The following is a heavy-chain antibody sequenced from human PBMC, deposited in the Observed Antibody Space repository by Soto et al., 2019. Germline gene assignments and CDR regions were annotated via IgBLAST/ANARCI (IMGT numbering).Heavy chain of an antibody. J-gene: IGHJ4*02. CDR2: INTYNGNT. V-gene: IGHV1-18*01. CDR1: GYTFINYA. CDR3: AKSTRGERATD. Sequence: QVQLVQSGPEVKKPGASVKVSCKASGYTFINYAITWVRQAPGQGLEWMGWINTYNGNTNYAENLQGRATMTTDTSPNTAYMAVRSLRSDDTAVYYCAKSTRGERATDWGQGPLVTVSS. D-gene: IGHD4-4*01.